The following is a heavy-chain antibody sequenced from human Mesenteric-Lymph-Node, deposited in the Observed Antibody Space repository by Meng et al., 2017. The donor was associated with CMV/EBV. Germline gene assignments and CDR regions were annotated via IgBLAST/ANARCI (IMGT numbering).Heavy chain of an antibody. CDR3: AREGGDFWSGYHSYYFDY. V-gene: IGHV3-74*01. Sequence: GESLKISCAASGFTFSSYWMHWVRQAPGKGLVWVAHINNVATTINYADSVKGRITISRDNAKNTLYLQMNSLRAEDTAVYYCAREGGDFWSGYHSYYFDYWGQGTLVTVSS. D-gene: IGHD3-3*01. J-gene: IGHJ4*02. CDR1: GFTFSSYW. CDR2: INNVATTI.